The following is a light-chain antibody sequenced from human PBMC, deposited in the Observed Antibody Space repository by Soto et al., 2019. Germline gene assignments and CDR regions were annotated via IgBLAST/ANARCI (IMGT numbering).Light chain of an antibody. CDR2: GAS. Sequence: EIVLTQSPGTLPLSPGERATLSCRASQTISNTFLAWYQQRPGQAPRLLIYGASGRAAGIPDRFSGSGSGTDFTLSISRLEPEDFAVYYCQQYGVSPTFGGGTKVDIK. CDR1: QTISNTF. CDR3: QQYGVSPT. J-gene: IGKJ4*01. V-gene: IGKV3-20*01.